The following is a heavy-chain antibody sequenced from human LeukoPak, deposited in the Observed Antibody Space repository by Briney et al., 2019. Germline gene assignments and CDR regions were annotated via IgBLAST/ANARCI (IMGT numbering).Heavy chain of an antibody. D-gene: IGHD6-13*01. CDR2: IWYDGSNK. CDR1: GFTFSSYG. CDR3: ARDTLDSSGYDY. Sequence: GGSLRLSCAASGFTFSSYGMHWVRQAPGKGLEWVAVIWYDGSNKYYADSVKGRFTISRDNSKNTLYLQMNSLRDEDTAVYYCARDTLDSSGYDYWGQGTLVTVSS. J-gene: IGHJ4*02. V-gene: IGHV3-33*01.